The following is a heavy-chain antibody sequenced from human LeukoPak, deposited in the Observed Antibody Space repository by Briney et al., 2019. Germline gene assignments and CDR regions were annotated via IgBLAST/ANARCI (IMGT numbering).Heavy chain of an antibody. CDR1: GRSISSYY. CDR2: IYYSGST. V-gene: IGHV4-59*08. Sequence: NPSETLSLTCTVSGRSISSYYWSWIRQPPGKGLEWIGYIYYSGSTNYNPSLKSRVTISVDTSKNQFSLKLSSVTAADTAVYYCARHALYYGLDVWGQGTTVTVSS. CDR3: ARHALYYGLDV. J-gene: IGHJ6*02.